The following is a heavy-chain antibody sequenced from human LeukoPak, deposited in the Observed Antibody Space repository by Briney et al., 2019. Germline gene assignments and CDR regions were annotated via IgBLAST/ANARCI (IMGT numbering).Heavy chain of an antibody. Sequence: GGSLRLSCVASGFKFGDYNMHWVRHPPGKGLEWVSLFSRDGRSTYYGDSVRGRFTVSRDNSKNSLYLQLNSLRSEDTALYYCASGGIYYGAAFDFWGQGTLVTVSS. CDR1: GFKFGDYN. D-gene: IGHD1-26*01. CDR3: ASGGIYYGAAFDF. V-gene: IGHV3-43*01. J-gene: IGHJ4*02. CDR2: FSRDGRST.